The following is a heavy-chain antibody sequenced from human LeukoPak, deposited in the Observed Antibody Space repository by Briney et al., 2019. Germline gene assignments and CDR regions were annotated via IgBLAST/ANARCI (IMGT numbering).Heavy chain of an antibody. J-gene: IGHJ4*02. V-gene: IGHV3-7*01. D-gene: IGHD2-15*01. CDR1: GLTFSSYW. CDR2: IKQDGSEK. CDR3: AREDVVVVAAIYYFDY. Sequence: PGGSLRLSCAASGLTFSSYWMSWVRQAPGKGLEWVANIKQDGSEKYYVDSVKGRFTISRDNAKNSLYLQMNSLRAEDTAVYYCAREDVVVVAAIYYFDYWGQGTLVTVSS.